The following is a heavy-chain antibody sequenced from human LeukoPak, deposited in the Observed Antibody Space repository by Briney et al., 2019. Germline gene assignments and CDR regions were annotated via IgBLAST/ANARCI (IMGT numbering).Heavy chain of an antibody. D-gene: IGHD2-15*01. CDR1: GFTFSNYG. Sequence: GGSLRLSCATSGFTFSNYGMHWVRQAPGKGLEWVAVISSDESNIRYGDSVRGRFTVSRDNAKNTVYLQMNSLGADDTAVYYCAKDPYRVVFATGNYLDPWGQGTLVTVSS. CDR2: ISSDESNI. V-gene: IGHV3-30*18. J-gene: IGHJ5*02. CDR3: AKDPYRVVFATGNYLDP.